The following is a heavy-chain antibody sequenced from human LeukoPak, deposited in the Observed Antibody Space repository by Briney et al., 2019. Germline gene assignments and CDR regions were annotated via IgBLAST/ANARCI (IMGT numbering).Heavy chain of an antibody. CDR2: ISAYNGNT. Sequence: GASVKVSCKASGYSFTSHYIHWVRQAPGQGLEWMGWISAYNGNTNYAQKLQGRVTMTTDTSTSTAYMELRSLRSDDTAVYYCAREREGFDYWGQGTLVTVSS. V-gene: IGHV1-18*01. CDR3: AREREGFDY. J-gene: IGHJ4*02. D-gene: IGHD1-26*01. CDR1: GYSFTSHY.